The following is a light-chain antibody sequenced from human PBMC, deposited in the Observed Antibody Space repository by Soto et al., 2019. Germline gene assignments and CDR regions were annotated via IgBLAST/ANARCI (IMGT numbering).Light chain of an antibody. V-gene: IGKV4-1*01. CDR3: QQYYSTPLS. J-gene: IGKJ4*01. CDR2: LAS. Sequence: DIVMTQSPDSLAVSLGERATIKCKSSQSVLYSSTNKNYLAWYQQKTGQPPKLLIYLASTRESGVPDRFSGSGSGPDFTLAISSLRAEDVAVYYCQQYYSTPLSSGGGTKGEIK. CDR1: QSVLYSSTNKNY.